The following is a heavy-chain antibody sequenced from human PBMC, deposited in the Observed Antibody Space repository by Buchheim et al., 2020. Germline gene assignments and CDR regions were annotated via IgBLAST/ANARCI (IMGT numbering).Heavy chain of an antibody. J-gene: IGHJ5*02. Sequence: QLQLQESGPGLVKPSETLSLTCTVSGGSISSSSYYWGWIRQPPGKGLEWIGSIYYSGSTYYNPSLKSRVTISVDTSKNQFSLKLSSVTAADTAVYYCAMGEEYYYDSSGGGSWFDPWGQGTL. CDR3: AMGEEYYYDSSGGGSWFDP. CDR1: GGSISSSSYY. V-gene: IGHV4-39*01. CDR2: IYYSGST. D-gene: IGHD3-22*01.